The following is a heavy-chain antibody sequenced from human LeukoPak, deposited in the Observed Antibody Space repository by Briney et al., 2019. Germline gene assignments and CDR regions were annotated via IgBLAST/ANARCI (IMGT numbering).Heavy chain of an antibody. J-gene: IGHJ4*02. CDR2: ISSNGGST. D-gene: IGHD6-13*01. CDR1: GFTFSSYA. V-gene: IGHV3-64D*06. CDR3: VKGLPGYGRHLDY. Sequence: GSLRLSCSASGFTFSSYAMHWVRQAPGKGLEYVSLISSNGGSTYYADSVKGRFTISRDNSKNTLYLEMSSLRVEDTAVYYCVKGLPGYGRHLDYWGQGTLVTVSS.